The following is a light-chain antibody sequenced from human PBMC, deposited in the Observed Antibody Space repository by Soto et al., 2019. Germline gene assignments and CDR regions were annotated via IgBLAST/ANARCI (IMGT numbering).Light chain of an antibody. J-gene: IGKJ5*01. Sequence: EIVLTQSPGTLSLSPGERVTLSCRASQSLSGNYLAWYQQKPGQAPKFLIYGASNRATDIPDRFSGGGSGTDFALTINRLEPVDSAVYYCQQYGHSPITFGQGTRLEIK. CDR2: GAS. CDR3: QQYGHSPIT. CDR1: QSLSGNY. V-gene: IGKV3-20*01.